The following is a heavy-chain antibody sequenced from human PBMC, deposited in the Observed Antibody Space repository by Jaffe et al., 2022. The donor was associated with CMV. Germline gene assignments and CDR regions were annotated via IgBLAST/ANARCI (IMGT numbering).Heavy chain of an antibody. CDR1: GYIFTNYA. D-gene: IGHD3-10*01. Sequence: QALLVQSGAEVKKPGASVKVSCKASGYIFTNYAISWVRQAPGQGLEWIGWISAYNLNTNYPRKLQGRITMTTDTSTTTAYMELRSLTSDDTAVYYCATDLGRSVPYWGQGTLVTVS. CDR3: ATDLGRSVPY. J-gene: IGHJ4*02. V-gene: IGHV1-18*04. CDR2: ISAYNLNT.